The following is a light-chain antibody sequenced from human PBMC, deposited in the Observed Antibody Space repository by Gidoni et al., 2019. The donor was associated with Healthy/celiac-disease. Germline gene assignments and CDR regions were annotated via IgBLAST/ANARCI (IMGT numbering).Light chain of an antibody. CDR1: NIGSKS. Sequence: SYVLTQPPSVSVAPGQTARITCGGNNIGSKSVQWYQRKPGQAHVLVVYDDNDRPSGIPERFSGSNSGNTATLTISRVEAGDEADYYCQVWDSSSDHPNWVFGGGTKLTVL. CDR3: QVWDSSSDHPNWV. CDR2: DDN. V-gene: IGLV3-21*02. J-gene: IGLJ3*02.